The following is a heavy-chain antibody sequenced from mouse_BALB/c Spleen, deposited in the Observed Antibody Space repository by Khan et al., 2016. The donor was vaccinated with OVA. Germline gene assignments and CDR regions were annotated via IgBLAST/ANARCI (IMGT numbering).Heavy chain of an antibody. CDR2: ISYSGNT. Sequence: VQLKESGPGLVKPSQSLSLTCTVTGYSITSDYAWNWIRQLPGNKLEWMGFISYSGNTNYNPSLKSRISITRDTSKNQFFLQLNSVTAEDTATYYGARVYGGGFDYWGQGTTLTVSS. V-gene: IGHV3-2*02. CDR1: GYSITSDYA. CDR3: ARVYGGGFDY. J-gene: IGHJ2*01. D-gene: IGHD1-1*01.